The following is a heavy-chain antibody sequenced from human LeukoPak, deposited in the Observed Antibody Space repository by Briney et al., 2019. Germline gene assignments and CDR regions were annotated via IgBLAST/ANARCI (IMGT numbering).Heavy chain of an antibody. D-gene: IGHD6-6*01. V-gene: IGHV4-39*01. CDR2: IYYSGST. J-gene: IGHJ4*02. CDR1: GGSISSSSYY. CDR3: ATMSSIAARPFDY. Sequence: SETLSLSCTVSGGSISSSSYYWGWIRQPPGKGLEWIGSIYYSGSTYYNPSLKSRVTISVDTSKNQFSLKLSSVTAADTAVYYCATMSSIAARPFDYWGQGTLVTVSS.